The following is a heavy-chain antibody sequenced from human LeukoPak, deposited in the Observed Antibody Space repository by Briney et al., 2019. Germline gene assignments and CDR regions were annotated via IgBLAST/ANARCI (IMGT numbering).Heavy chain of an antibody. CDR1: GYTLTELS. CDR2: FDSEDGGT. D-gene: IGHD3-22*01. CDR3: ATVQKQDYDTRPYYDH. V-gene: IGHV1-24*01. Sequence: ASVKVSCKVYGYTLTELSMHWVRQAAGKGREGVGRFDSEDGGTIYVQKFQDRVTMTEDKTTDTAYMELSSLRAEDTAVYYCATVQKQDYDTRPYYDHWGQGTLVTVSS. J-gene: IGHJ4*02.